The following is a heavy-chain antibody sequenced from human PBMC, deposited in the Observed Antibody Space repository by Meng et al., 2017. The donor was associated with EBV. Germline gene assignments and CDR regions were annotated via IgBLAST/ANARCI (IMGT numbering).Heavy chain of an antibody. Sequence: QVQVVQFAAEVKKPVSSVKVSCKTSGGPFRYYAISWVRQAPGQGLEWLGGFLPRLGAPNYAQKFHGRVKITADESTSTHYMDLSSLRSEDTAIYYCASESGRGYTPDYWGQGTLVTVSS. CDR1: GGPFRYYA. D-gene: IGHD3-10*01. CDR2: FLPRLGAP. CDR3: ASESGRGYTPDY. V-gene: IGHV1-69*01. J-gene: IGHJ4*02.